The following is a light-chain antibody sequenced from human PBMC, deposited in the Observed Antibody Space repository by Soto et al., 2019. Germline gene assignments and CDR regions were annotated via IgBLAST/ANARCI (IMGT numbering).Light chain of an antibody. V-gene: IGKV1-39*01. Sequence: DIQMTQSPSSLAASVGDRITISCRASQSISTYLNWYQQKPGQAPYLLIYEASTLHSGVPSRFSGTGSGTDFTLTISSLQPEDFATYYCQQSLSTPPTFGQGTKAELK. CDR2: EAS. J-gene: IGKJ1*01. CDR3: QQSLSTPPT. CDR1: QSISTY.